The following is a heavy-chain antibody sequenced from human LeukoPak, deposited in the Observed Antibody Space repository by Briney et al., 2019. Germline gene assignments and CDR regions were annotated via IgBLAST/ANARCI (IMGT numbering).Heavy chain of an antibody. Sequence: RGSLRLSCAASGFTFSSYSMNWVRQAPGKGLEWVSSISSSSSYIYYADLVKGRFTISRDNAKNSLYLQMNSLRAEDTAVYYCARAQGRDGYNRWGQGTLVTVSS. V-gene: IGHV3-21*01. CDR1: GFTFSSYS. CDR3: ARAQGRDGYNR. D-gene: IGHD5-24*01. CDR2: ISSSSSYI. J-gene: IGHJ5*02.